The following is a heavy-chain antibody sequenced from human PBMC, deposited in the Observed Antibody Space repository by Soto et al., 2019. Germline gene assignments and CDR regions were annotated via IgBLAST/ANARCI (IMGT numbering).Heavy chain of an antibody. J-gene: IGHJ6*02. Sequence: ALVKVSCKASGYTFTGYYMHWVRQAPGQGLEWMGWINPNSGGTNYAQKFQGWVTMTRDTSISTAYMELSRLRSDDTAVYYCARDVVVDATPHYYYYYGMDVWGQGTTVTVSS. CDR3: ARDVVVDATPHYYYYYGMDV. CDR1: GYTFTGYY. D-gene: IGHD2-15*01. V-gene: IGHV1-2*04. CDR2: INPNSGGT.